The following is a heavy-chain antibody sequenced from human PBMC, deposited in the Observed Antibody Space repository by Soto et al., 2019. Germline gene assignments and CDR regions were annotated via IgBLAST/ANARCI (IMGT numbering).Heavy chain of an antibody. CDR2: IYRDDNT. J-gene: IGHJ5*02. CDR1: GLTVSSSY. D-gene: IGHD4-17*01. CDR3: ARGQRALITYGPFDP. V-gene: IGHV3-53*01. Sequence: GGSLRLSCAASGLTVSSSYMSWVRQAPGKGLEWVSSIYRDDNTFYADSVLGRFTISRDDSKNTLFLHMNSLRAADTAVYYCARGQRALITYGPFDPWGQGTLVTVSS.